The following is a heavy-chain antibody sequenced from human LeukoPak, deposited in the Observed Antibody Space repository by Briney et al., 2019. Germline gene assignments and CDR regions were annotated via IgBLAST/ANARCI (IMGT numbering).Heavy chain of an antibody. CDR2: FDPEDGET. V-gene: IGHV1-24*01. J-gene: IGHJ4*02. D-gene: IGHD2-8*01. CDR3: ATVGCRMGYNFDY. Sequence: ASVKVSCKFSGYTLTELSMHWVRQAPGKGLEWMGGFDPEDGETIYAQKFQGRVTMTEDTSTDTAYMELSSLRSEDTAVYYCATVGCRMGYNFDYWGQGTLVTVSS. CDR1: GYTLTELS.